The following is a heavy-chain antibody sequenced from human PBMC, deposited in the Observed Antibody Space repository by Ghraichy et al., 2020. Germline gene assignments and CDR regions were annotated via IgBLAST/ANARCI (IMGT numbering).Heavy chain of an antibody. D-gene: IGHD3-10*02. J-gene: IGHJ4*02. Sequence: GGSLRLSCVASGFTFNIYAMTWVRQAPGKGLEWVSSISSSGSNSYYADSVKGRFTISRDSSKNTLYLQLNSLRVEDTAVYYCVKAATFEPTHYWGQGTLVTVSS. V-gene: IGHV3-23*01. CDR1: GFTFNIYA. CDR2: ISSSGSNS. CDR3: VKAATFEPTHY.